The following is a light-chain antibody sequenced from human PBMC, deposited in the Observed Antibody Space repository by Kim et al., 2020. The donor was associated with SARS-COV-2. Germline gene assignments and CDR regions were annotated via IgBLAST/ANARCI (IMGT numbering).Light chain of an antibody. CDR3: QQSHSTPRT. J-gene: IGKJ1*01. V-gene: IGKV1-39*01. CDR1: QSISNY. CDR2: AAS. Sequence: DIQMTQSPSSLSASVGDRVTITCRASQSISNYLNWYQQKPGKAPKLLIYAASSLQSGVPSRFSGSGSGTDFTLTISCLQPEDFATFYCQQSHSTPRTFGQGTKVDIK.